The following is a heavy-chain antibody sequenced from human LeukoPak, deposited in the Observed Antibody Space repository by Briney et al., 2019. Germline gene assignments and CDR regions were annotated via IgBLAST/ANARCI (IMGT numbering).Heavy chain of an antibody. J-gene: IGHJ4*02. Sequence: GGSLRLSCAASGFTFSSYAMSWVRQAPGRGLEWVSGISGSGVYTYYADSVKGRFTISRDNSKNTLFLQLNRLRAEDTAMYYCAKAGVQLWSPAGDYWGQGTLVTVSS. CDR3: AKAGVQLWSPAGDY. D-gene: IGHD5-18*01. CDR1: GFTFSSYA. CDR2: ISGSGVYT. V-gene: IGHV3-23*01.